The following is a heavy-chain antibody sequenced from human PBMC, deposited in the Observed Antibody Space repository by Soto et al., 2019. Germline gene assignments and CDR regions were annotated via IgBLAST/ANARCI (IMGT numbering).Heavy chain of an antibody. CDR3: ATGGRAYYYYYGMDV. J-gene: IGHJ6*02. CDR1: GGSVSSGSYY. CDR2: IYYSGST. V-gene: IGHV4-61*01. D-gene: IGHD3-16*01. Sequence: PSETLSLTCTVSGGSVSSGSYYWSWIRQPPGKGLEWIGYIYYSGSTNYNPSLKSRVTISVDTSKNQFSLKLSSVTAADTAVYYCATGGRAYYYYYGMDVWGQGTTVTVS.